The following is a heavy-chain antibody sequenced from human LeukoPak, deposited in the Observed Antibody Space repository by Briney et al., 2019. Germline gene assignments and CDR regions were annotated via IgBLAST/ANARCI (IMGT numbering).Heavy chain of an antibody. D-gene: IGHD4-23*01. CDR1: GGSISSSSYY. CDR3: ARHLSMTTVVMDV. J-gene: IGHJ6*04. V-gene: IGHV4-39*01. Sequence: SETLSLTCTVSGGSISSSSYYWGWIRQPPGRGLEWIGSIYYSGSTYYNPSLKSRVTISVDTSKNQFSLKLSSVTAADTAMYYCARHLSMTTVVMDVWGKGTTVTVSS. CDR2: IYYSGST.